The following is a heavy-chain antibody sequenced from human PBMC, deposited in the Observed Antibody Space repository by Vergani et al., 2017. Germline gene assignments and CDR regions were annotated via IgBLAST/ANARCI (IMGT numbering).Heavy chain of an antibody. CDR1: GGSISSYY. D-gene: IGHD3-10*01. CDR2: SYTSGST. J-gene: IGHJ5*02. V-gene: IGHV4-4*07. CDR3: ARDIGSGSYYSPNWFDP. Sequence: QVHLQESGPGLVKPSETLSPTCTVPGGSISSYYWSWIRQPAGKGLEWIGRSYTSGSTNYNPSLKSRVTMSVDTSKNQFSLKLSSVTAADTAVYYWARDIGSGSYYSPNWFDPWGQGTLVTVSS.